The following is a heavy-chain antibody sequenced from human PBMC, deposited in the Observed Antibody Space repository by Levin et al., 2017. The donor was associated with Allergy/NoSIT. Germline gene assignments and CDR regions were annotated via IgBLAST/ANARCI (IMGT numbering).Heavy chain of an antibody. Sequence: LSLTCEASGFTFSTYAMSWVRQAPGKGLEWLSGISATGGTTYYAYSVRGRFTISRDNSKNTLYLQMNRLRAEDTAVYYCAKIPYTDWYPSYFDYWGQGALLTVSS. CDR3: AKIPYTDWYPSYFDY. CDR2: ISATGGTT. CDR1: GFTFSTYA. D-gene: IGHD3-9*01. J-gene: IGHJ4*02. V-gene: IGHV3-23*01.